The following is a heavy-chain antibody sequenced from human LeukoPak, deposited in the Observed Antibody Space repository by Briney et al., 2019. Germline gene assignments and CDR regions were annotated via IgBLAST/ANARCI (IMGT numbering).Heavy chain of an antibody. CDR1: GYTFTGYY. J-gene: IGHJ3*02. CDR3: ARAFSSSSWYLHAFDI. Sequence: ASVKVSCKASGYTFTGYYMHWVQQAPGQGLEWMGWINPNSGGTNYAQKFQGRVTMTRDTSISTAYMELSRLRSDDTAVYYCARAFSSSSWYLHAFDIWGQGTMVTVSS. V-gene: IGHV1-2*02. CDR2: INPNSGGT. D-gene: IGHD6-13*01.